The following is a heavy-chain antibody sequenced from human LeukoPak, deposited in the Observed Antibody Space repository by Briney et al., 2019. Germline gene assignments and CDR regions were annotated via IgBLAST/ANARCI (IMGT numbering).Heavy chain of an antibody. Sequence: SETLSLTWAVSGGSISSGNYYWSWIRQPPGKGLEWIGYIYYTGITYYNPSLKSRVTISVDTSKNQFSLKLSSVTAADTAVYDCARDWDGSHWFDTWGQGTLVTVSS. J-gene: IGHJ5*02. CDR2: IYYTGIT. CDR3: ARDWDGSHWFDT. D-gene: IGHD1-26*01. V-gene: IGHV4-30-4*01. CDR1: GGSISSGNYY.